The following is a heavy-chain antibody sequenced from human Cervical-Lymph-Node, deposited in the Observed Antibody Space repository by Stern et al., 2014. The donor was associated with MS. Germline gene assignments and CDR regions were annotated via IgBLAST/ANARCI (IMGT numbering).Heavy chain of an antibody. CDR2: MNPNSGNT. CDR1: GYTFTSYD. Sequence: QVQLVQSGAEVKKPGASVKVSCKASGYTFTSYDINWVRQATGQGLEWMGWMNPNSGNTGYAQKFQGRVTMTRNTSISTAYMELSSLRSEDTAVYYCARGLLWFGELLYYFDYWGQGTLVTVSS. CDR3: ARGLLWFGELLYYFDY. J-gene: IGHJ4*02. V-gene: IGHV1-8*01. D-gene: IGHD3-10*01.